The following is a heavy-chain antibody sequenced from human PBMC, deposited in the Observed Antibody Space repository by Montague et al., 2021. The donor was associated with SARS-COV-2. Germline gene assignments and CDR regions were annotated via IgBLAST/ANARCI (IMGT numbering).Heavy chain of an antibody. CDR3: ARHLNYRYYGGDDY. D-gene: IGHD3-16*02. CDR1: GGSISSSSYF. CDR2: IYYSGGT. V-gene: IGHV4-39*01. Sequence: SETLSLTCSVSGGSISSSSYFWGWIRQPPGKGLEWIGSIYYSGGTYSNSSLKSRVTISVDTSKNQFSLKLSSVTAADTAVYYCARHLNYRYYGGDDYWGQGTLVTVSA. J-gene: IGHJ4*02.